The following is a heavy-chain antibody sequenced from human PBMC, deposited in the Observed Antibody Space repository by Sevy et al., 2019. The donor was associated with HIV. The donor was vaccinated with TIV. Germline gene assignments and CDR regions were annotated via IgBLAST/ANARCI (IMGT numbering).Heavy chain of an antibody. CDR2: ISGSGGST. Sequence: GGSLRLSCAASGFIFRSYAMSWVRQAPGKGLEGVSGISGSGGSTYYADSVKGRFTIPRDNFKNTLYLQMNSLRAEDTAVYYCAKAGATKDGMDVWGQGTTVTVSS. CDR1: GFIFRSYA. D-gene: IGHD5-12*01. V-gene: IGHV3-23*01. J-gene: IGHJ6*02. CDR3: AKAGATKDGMDV.